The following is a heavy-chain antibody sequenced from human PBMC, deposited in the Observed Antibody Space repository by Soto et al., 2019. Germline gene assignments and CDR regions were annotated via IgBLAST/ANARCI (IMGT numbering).Heavy chain of an antibody. CDR3: VSDRGYGHASVPYS. D-gene: IGHD3-10*01. J-gene: IGHJ4*02. CDR1: GFTFSSYG. V-gene: IGHV3-30*03. CDR2: ISYDGGLQ. Sequence: QAQRVESGGGVVQPGRSLRLYCAASGFTFSSYGMHWVRQAPGTGLEWVAVISYDGGLQHYADSVKGRFTISRDNSKNMLLMQMNSLRAEDTVVYYCVSDRGYGHASVPYSWGQGTLVSVSS.